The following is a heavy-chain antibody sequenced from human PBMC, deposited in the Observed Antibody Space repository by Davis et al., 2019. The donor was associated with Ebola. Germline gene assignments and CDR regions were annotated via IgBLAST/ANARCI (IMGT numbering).Heavy chain of an antibody. CDR1: GFTFSSYA. V-gene: IGHV3-23*01. CDR3: AKGLTTVADRFHDAFDI. Sequence: PGGSLRLSCAASGFTFSSYAMSWVRQAPGKGLEWVSAISGSGGSTYYADSVKGRFTISRDNSKNTLYLQMNSLRAEDTAVYYCAKGLTTVADRFHDAFDIWGQGTMVTVSS. D-gene: IGHD4-23*01. CDR2: ISGSGGST. J-gene: IGHJ3*02.